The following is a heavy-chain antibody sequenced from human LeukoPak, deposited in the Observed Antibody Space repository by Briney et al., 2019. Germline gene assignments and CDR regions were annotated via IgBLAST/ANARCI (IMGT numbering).Heavy chain of an antibody. CDR3: ATLGGANLESSYYYYYYMDV. V-gene: IGHV1-24*01. CDR2: FDPEDGET. D-gene: IGHD1-26*01. Sequence: ASVKVSCKVSGYTLTELSMHWVRQAPGKGLEWMGGFDPEDGETIYAQKFQGRVTMTEDTSTDTAYMELSSLRSEDTAVYYCATLGGANLESSYYYYYYMDVWGKGTTVTVSS. CDR1: GYTLTELS. J-gene: IGHJ6*03.